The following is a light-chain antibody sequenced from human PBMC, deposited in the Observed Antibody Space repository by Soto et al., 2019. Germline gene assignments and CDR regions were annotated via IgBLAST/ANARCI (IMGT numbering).Light chain of an antibody. Sequence: EIVMTQSPATLSVSPGERATLSCRASPSVSGNLAWYQQKPGQAPRLLIYDTSSRATAIPARFSGSGSGTEFTLTISILQSEDFAVYYCQQYSKWPTFGHGTRLEMK. J-gene: IGKJ5*01. V-gene: IGKV3-15*01. CDR1: PSVSGN. CDR2: DTS. CDR3: QQYSKWPT.